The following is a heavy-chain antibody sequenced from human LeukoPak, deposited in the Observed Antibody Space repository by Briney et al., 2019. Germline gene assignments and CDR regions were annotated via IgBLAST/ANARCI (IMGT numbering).Heavy chain of an antibody. CDR2: INTNTGNP. J-gene: IGHJ4*02. Sequence: ASVTVSCKASGYSFISYAMSWVRQAPGQGLEWMGWINTNTGNPTYAQGFTGRFVFSLDTSVSTAYLQISSLKAEDTAVYYCARVVAGTLGWGEGTLVTVSS. CDR1: GYSFISYA. V-gene: IGHV7-4-1*02. D-gene: IGHD6-19*01. CDR3: ARVVAGTLG.